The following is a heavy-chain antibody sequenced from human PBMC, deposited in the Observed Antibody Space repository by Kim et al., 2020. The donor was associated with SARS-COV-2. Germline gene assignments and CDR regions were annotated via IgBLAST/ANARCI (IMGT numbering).Heavy chain of an antibody. CDR3: ARTYRTSTIFDAFDI. CDR1: GYSFTSYW. CDR2: IYPGDSDT. J-gene: IGHJ3*02. V-gene: IGHV5-51*01. D-gene: IGHD3-9*01. Sequence: GESLKISCKGSGYSFTSYWIGWVRQMPGKGLEWMGIIYPGDSDTRYSPSFQGQVTISADKSISTAYLQWSSLKASDTAMYYCARTYRTSTIFDAFDIWGQGTMVTVSS.